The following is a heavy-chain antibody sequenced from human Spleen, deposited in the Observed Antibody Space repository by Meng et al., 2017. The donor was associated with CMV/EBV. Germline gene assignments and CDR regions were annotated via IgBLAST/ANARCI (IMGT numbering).Heavy chain of an antibody. CDR2: IGSSGDNT. V-gene: IGHV3-23*01. J-gene: IGHJ4*02. CDR3: AKDRTRYDYSYYFDY. D-gene: IGHD3-16*01. Sequence: SGFTVSSNYMNWVRQAPGKGLEWVSGIGSSGDNTYYADSVKGRFTISRDQSKNILYLQMKSLRAEDTAVYYCAKDRTRYDYSYYFDYWGQGTLVTVSS. CDR1: GFTVSSNY.